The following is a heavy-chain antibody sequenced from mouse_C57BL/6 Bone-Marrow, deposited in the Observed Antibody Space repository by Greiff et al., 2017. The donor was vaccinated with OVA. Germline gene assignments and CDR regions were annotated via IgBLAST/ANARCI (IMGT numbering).Heavy chain of an antibody. Sequence: VQLKQPGAELVKPGASVKLSCKASGYTFTSYWMHWVKQRPGQGLEWIGMIHPNSGSTNYNEKFKSKATLTVDKSSSTAYMQLSSLTSEDSAVYYCARSGQLRQAWFAYWGQGTLVTVSA. J-gene: IGHJ3*01. CDR1: GYTFTSYW. CDR3: ARSGQLRQAWFAY. D-gene: IGHD3-2*02. CDR2: IHPNSGST. V-gene: IGHV1-64*01.